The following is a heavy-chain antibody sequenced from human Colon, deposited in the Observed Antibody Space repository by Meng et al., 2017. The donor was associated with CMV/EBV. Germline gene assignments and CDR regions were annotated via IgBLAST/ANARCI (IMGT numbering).Heavy chain of an antibody. CDR3: ARAGDIVEVSDPLRDNYYYYGMDL. D-gene: IGHD2-15*01. Sequence: GESLKISCAASGFTFSSYAMSWVRQAPGKGLEWVSAISGSGGSTYYADSVKGRFTISRDRSKNTVYLHMSSLRGDDTALYYCARAGDIVEVSDPLRDNYYYYGMDLWGQGTTVTVSS. CDR2: ISGSGGST. J-gene: IGHJ6*02. V-gene: IGHV3-23*01. CDR1: GFTFSSYA.